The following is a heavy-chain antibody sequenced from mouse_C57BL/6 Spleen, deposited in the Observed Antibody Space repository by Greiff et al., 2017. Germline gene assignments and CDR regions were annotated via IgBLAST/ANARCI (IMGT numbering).Heavy chain of an antibody. CDR3: ARDFYYGSSYPWFAY. V-gene: IGHV1-39*01. J-gene: IGHJ3*01. D-gene: IGHD1-1*01. CDR1: GYSFTDYN. CDR2: INPNYGTT. Sequence: EVQLQQSGPELVKPGASVKISCTASGYSFTDYNMNWVKQSNGKSLEWIGVINPNYGTTSYTQKFKGKATLTVDQSSSTAYLQLNSLTSEVTAVDYGARDFYYGSSYPWFAYWGQGTLVTVSA.